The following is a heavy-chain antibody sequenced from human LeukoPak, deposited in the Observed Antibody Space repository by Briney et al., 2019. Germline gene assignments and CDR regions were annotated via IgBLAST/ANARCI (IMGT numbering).Heavy chain of an antibody. CDR1: GFTFSSYG. D-gene: IGHD3-22*01. CDR2: ISYDGSNK. J-gene: IGHJ4*02. V-gene: IGHV3-30*18. CDR3: AKDRQRGVAYYYDSGGYSSGDY. Sequence: GGSLRLSCAASGFTFSSYGMHWVGQAPGKGLEWGAVISYDGSNKHYADSVKGRFTISRDNSKNTLYLQMNSLRAEDTAVYYCAKDRQRGVAYYYDSGGYSSGDYWGQGTLVTVSS.